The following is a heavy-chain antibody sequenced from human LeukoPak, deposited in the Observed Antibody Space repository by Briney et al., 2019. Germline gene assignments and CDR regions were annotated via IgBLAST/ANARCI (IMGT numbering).Heavy chain of an antibody. CDR1: GYTFTSHY. V-gene: IGHV1-46*01. J-gene: IGHJ3*02. CDR2: INPSGGST. D-gene: IGHD6-13*01. Sequence: ASVKVSCKASGYTFTSHYMHWVRQAPGQGLEWMGIINPSGGSTTYAQKFQGRATMTRDTSTSTVYMELSSLRSEDTAVYYCASPIAAAGTDAFNIWGQGTMVTVSS. CDR3: ASPIAAAGTDAFNI.